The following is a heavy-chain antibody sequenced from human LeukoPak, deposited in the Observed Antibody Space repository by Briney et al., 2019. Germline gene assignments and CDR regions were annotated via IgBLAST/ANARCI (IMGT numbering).Heavy chain of an antibody. Sequence: ASVKVSCKASGYTFTSYGISWVRQPPGQGLEWMGWISAYNGNTNYAQKLQGRVTMTTDTSTSTAYMELRSLRSDDTAVYYCARLYDSSGYPQALGYWGQGTLVTVSS. D-gene: IGHD3-22*01. V-gene: IGHV1-18*01. CDR3: ARLYDSSGYPQALGY. CDR2: ISAYNGNT. J-gene: IGHJ4*02. CDR1: GYTFTSYG.